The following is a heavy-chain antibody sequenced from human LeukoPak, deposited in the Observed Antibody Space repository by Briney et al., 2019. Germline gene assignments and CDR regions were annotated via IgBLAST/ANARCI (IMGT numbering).Heavy chain of an antibody. V-gene: IGHV3-9*03. D-gene: IGHD3-3*01. CDR3: AKGYYDFWRDWDYMDV. Sequence: PGRSLRLSCAASGFTFDDYAMHWVRQAPGKGLEWVSGISWNSGSIGYADSVKGRFTISRDNAKNSLYLQMNSLRAEDMALYYCAKGYYDFWRDWDYMDVWGKGTTVTVSS. CDR2: ISWNSGSI. J-gene: IGHJ6*03. CDR1: GFTFDDYA.